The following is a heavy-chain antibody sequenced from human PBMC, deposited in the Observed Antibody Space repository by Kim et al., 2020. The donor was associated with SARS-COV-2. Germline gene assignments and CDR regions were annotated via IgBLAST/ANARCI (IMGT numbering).Heavy chain of an antibody. V-gene: IGHV4-59*01. D-gene: IGHD6-13*01. Sequence: SLKSRVTISVDTSKNQFALKLRSVTAADTAVYYCAGDRQQRIPPYWGMDVWGKGTTVTVSS. J-gene: IGHJ6*04. CDR3: AGDRQQRIPPYWGMDV.